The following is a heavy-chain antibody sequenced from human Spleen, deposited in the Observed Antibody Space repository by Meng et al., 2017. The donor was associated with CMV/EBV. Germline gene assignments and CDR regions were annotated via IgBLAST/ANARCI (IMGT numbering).Heavy chain of an antibody. CDR1: GITFSSVW. V-gene: IGHV3-15*01. CDR3: TTVVRRGVIP. J-gene: IGHJ5*02. Sequence: SCAASGITFSSVWMTWVRQAPGKGLEWVGRIKRKIDGETTDYAEPVKGRFTISRDDSKSMLYMQMDSLKTEDTAVYFCTTVVRRGVIPWGQGTLVTVSS. CDR2: IKRKIDGETT. D-gene: IGHD3-10*01.